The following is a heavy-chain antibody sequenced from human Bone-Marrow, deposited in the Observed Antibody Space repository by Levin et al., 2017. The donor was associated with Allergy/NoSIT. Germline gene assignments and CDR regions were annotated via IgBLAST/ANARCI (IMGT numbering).Heavy chain of an antibody. CDR2: ISGSGQTI. CDR1: GLTFNNHA. V-gene: IGHV3-23*01. J-gene: IGHJ4*02. CDR3: AKDVGYHDNSGYYYPGSSGASDS. D-gene: IGHD3-22*01. Sequence: QTGGSLRLSCAAPGLTFNNHAMNWVRQAPGKGLEWVSFISGSGQTIYYADSVKGRFTISRDNSQNTLYLQMNSLRDEDTAVYYCAKDVGYHDNSGYYYPGSSGASDSWGQGTLVTVSS.